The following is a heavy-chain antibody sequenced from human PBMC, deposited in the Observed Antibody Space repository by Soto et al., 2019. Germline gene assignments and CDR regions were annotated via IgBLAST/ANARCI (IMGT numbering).Heavy chain of an antibody. Sequence: SETLSLTCSVSGAALNSGNYYWSWIRQVPGKGLEWIGHIYVTGAVDYNPSLRGRITISQDTSERQFSLNLRLVTAADTAVYYCARLRIATNNYKWFDPWGQGTLVTVSS. V-gene: IGHV4-31*03. J-gene: IGHJ5*02. D-gene: IGHD2-21*01. CDR3: ARLRIATNNYKWFDP. CDR1: GAALNSGNYY. CDR2: IYVTGAV.